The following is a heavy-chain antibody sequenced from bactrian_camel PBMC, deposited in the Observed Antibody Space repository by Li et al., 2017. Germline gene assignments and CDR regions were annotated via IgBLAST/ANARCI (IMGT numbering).Heavy chain of an antibody. CDR2: IWSDGSKT. CDR1: GFTVSSASAY. CDR3: AARIATRGTYEYKY. J-gene: IGHJ4*01. V-gene: IGHV3-2*01. D-gene: IGHD4*01. Sequence: HVQLVESGGGLVQPGGSLRLSCAAPGFTVSSASAYLSWVRQAPGKGPEWVSSIWSDGSKTFYADSVKGRFTIARDNAKNSAFLQMDSLNSEDTALYYCAARIATRGTYEYKYWGQGTQVTVS.